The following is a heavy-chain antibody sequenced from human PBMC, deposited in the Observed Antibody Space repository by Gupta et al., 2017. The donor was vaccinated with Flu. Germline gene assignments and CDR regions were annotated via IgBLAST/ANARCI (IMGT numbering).Heavy chain of an antibody. V-gene: IGHV4-59*08. D-gene: IGHD3-3*01. CDR2: VYETVSI. Sequence: SGHVYETVSIEYNPSLKSRVTISLDTSKNQFSVKLTSVTAEDTAVYYWVRQGGDDFWRGNYMDVWGKGTAVTVSS. J-gene: IGHJ6*03. CDR3: VRQGGDDFWRGNYMDV.